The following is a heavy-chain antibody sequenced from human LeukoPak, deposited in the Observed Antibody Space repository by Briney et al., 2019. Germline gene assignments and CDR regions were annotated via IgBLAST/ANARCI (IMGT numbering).Heavy chain of an antibody. V-gene: IGHV4-59*01. CDR1: GGSISSYY. J-gene: IGHJ3*02. CDR2: IYYSGST. CDR3: ARLKDAFDI. Sequence: TETLSLTCTVSGGSISSYYWSWIRQPPGKGLEWIGYIYYSGSTNYNPSLKSRVTISVDTSKNQFSLKLSSVTAADTAVYYCARLKDAFDIWGQGTMVTVPS.